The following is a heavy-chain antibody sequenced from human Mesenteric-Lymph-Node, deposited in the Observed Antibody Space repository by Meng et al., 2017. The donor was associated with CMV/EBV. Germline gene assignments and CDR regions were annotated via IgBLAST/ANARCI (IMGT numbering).Heavy chain of an antibody. CDR2: IIPILGIA. D-gene: IGHD6-13*01. V-gene: IGHV1-69*10. J-gene: IGHJ4*02. CDR3: ASSTTNIAAAGTGFDY. Sequence: SVKVSCKASGGTFSSYAISWVRQAPGQGLEWMGGIIPILGIANYAQKFQGRVTITADKSTSTAYMELSSLRSEDTAVYDCASSTTNIAAAGTGFDYWGQGTLVTVSS. CDR1: GGTFSSYA.